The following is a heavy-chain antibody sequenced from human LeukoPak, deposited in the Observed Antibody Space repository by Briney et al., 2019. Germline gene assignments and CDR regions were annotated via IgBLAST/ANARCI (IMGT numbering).Heavy chain of an antibody. CDR3: AKGVVAATNAAYYGMDV. Sequence: PGRSLRLSCAASGFTFSNYGMHWVRQAPGKGLVWVAVISYDESDKYYADSVKGRFTISRDNSKNTLYLQMNSLRPEDTAVYYCAKGVVAATNAAYYGMDVWGQGTTVTVSS. J-gene: IGHJ6*02. D-gene: IGHD2-15*01. V-gene: IGHV3-30*18. CDR1: GFTFSNYG. CDR2: ISYDESDK.